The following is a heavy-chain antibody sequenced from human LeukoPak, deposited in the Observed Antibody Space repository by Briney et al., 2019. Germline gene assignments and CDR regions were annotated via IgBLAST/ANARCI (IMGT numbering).Heavy chain of an antibody. CDR1: GFTFNRNT. CDR3: ARAVGYGFGWGYGFDI. J-gene: IGHJ3*02. D-gene: IGHD6-19*01. V-gene: IGHV3-33*01. Sequence: GGSLRLSCAASGFTFNRNTFHWVRQAPGKGLEWVAVIWSDGSQKYYADSVKGRFTISRDNSKDTLYLQMNNLRADDTALYYCARAVGYGFGWGYGFDIWGQGTMVTVSS. CDR2: IWSDGSQK.